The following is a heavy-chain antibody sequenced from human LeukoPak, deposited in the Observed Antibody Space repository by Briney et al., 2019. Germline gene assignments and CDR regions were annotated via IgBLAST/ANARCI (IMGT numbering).Heavy chain of an antibody. CDR2: IIPIFGIA. CDR3: ARDSRVVVVPAAMKYYYYGMDV. V-gene: IGHV1-69*04. J-gene: IGHJ6*02. D-gene: IGHD2-2*01. CDR1: GGTFSSYA. Sequence: ASVKVSCKASGGTFSSYAISWVRQAPGQGLEWMGRIIPIFGIANYAQKFQGRVTITADKSTSTAYMELSSLRSEDTAVYYCARDSRVVVVPAAMKYYYYGMDVWGQGTTVIVSS.